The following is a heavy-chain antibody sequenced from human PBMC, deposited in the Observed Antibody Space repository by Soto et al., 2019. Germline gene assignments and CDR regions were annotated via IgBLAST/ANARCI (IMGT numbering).Heavy chain of an antibody. J-gene: IGHJ4*02. CDR2: ISAYNGNT. Sequence: QVQLVQSGAEVKKPGASVKVSCKASGYTFTSYGISWVRQAPGQGLEWMGWISAYNGNTNYAQKLQGRVTMTTDTXXSTAYMELRSLRSDDTAVXXXXXXXXXXXXXXLDYWGQGTLVTVSS. V-gene: IGHV1-18*01. CDR3: XXXXXXXXXXXLDY. CDR1: GYTFTSYG.